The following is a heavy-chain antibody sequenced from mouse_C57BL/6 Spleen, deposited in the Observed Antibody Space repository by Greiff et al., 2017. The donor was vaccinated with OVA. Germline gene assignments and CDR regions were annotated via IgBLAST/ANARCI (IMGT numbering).Heavy chain of an antibody. CDR2: INPYNGDT. CDR1: GYSFTGYF. D-gene: IGHD2-3*01. CDR3: ARDDGYYDFDY. J-gene: IGHJ2*01. Sequence: EVQRVESGPELVKPGDSVKISCKASGYSFTGYFMNWVMQSHGKSLEWIGRINPYNGDTFYNQKFKGKATLTVDKSSSTAHMELRSLTSEDSAVYYCARDDGYYDFDYWGQGTTLTVSS. V-gene: IGHV1-20*01.